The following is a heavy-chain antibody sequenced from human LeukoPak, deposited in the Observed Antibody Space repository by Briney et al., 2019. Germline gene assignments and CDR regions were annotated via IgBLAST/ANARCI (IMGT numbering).Heavy chain of an antibody. J-gene: IGHJ4*02. Sequence: SETLSLTCSVSGGSISSSSYYWGWIRQPPGKGLEWIGSIYYSGSTYYNPSLKSRVTISVDTSKNQFSLKLSSVTAADTAVYYCATDHYSSGWNPGYWGQGTLVTVSS. CDR2: IYYSGST. D-gene: IGHD6-19*01. CDR1: GGSISSSSYY. CDR3: ATDHYSSGWNPGY. V-gene: IGHV4-39*07.